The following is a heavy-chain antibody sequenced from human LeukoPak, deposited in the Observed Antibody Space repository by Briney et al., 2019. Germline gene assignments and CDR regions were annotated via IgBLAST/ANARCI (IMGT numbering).Heavy chain of an antibody. CDR1: GFIVSNNY. D-gene: IGHD5-18*01. V-gene: IGHV3-53*01. CDR3: ARDGGYSYGYGFDY. J-gene: IGHJ4*02. CDR2: IYSGGTP. Sequence: AGSLRLSCAASGFIVSNNYMSWGRQAPGKGLEWVSVIYSGGTPYYADSVKGRFTISSDNSKNTLYLQMNSLRAEDTAVYYCARDGGYSYGYGFDYWGQGTLVTVSS.